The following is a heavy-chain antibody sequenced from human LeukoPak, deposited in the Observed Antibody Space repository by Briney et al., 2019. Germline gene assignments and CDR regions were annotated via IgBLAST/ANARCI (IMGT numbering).Heavy chain of an antibody. D-gene: IGHD3-22*01. CDR2: ISYDGSNK. CDR1: GFTFSSYA. Sequence: GGSQRLSCAASGFTFSSYAMYWVRQSPGKGLEWVAVISYDGSNKYYADSVRGRFTISRDNSKNTLYLQMNSLRAEDTAVYYCARDARTVGITMIVVGFDYWGQGTLVTVSS. CDR3: ARDARTVGITMIVVGFDY. J-gene: IGHJ4*02. V-gene: IGHV3-30*04.